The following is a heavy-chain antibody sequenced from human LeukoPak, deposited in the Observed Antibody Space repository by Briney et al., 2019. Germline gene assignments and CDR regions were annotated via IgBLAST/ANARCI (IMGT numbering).Heavy chain of an antibody. D-gene: IGHD6-19*01. CDR1: GGSISSYY. Sequence: SETLSLTCTVSGGSISSYYWSWIRQPPGKGLEWIGYMYYSGSTNYNPSLRSRVTISVDTSKNQFSLKLSSVTAADTAVYYCARNLGSGWYYDYWGQGILVTVSS. CDR3: ARNLGSGWYYDY. J-gene: IGHJ4*02. CDR2: MYYSGST. V-gene: IGHV4-59*08.